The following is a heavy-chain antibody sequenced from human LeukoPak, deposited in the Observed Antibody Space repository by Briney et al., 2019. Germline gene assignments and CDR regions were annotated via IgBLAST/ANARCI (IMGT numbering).Heavy chain of an antibody. J-gene: IGHJ6*03. V-gene: IGHV4-38-2*02. CDR2: IYHSGST. CDR3: ARGVVVRGVTKRDYYYYYMDV. Sequence: PSETLSLTCTVSGYSISSGYYWGWIRQPPGKGLEWIGSIYHSGSTYYNPSLKSRVTISVDTSKNQFSLKLSSVTAADTAVYYCARGVVVRGVTKRDYYYYYMDVWGKGTTVTISS. CDR1: GYSISSGYY. D-gene: IGHD3-10*01.